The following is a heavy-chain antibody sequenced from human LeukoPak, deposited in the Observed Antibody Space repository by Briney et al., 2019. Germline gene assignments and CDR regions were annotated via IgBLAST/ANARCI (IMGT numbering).Heavy chain of an antibody. Sequence: SGPTLVKPTQTLTLTCTFSGFSFSTSGVGVGWIRQPPGKALEWLALIYWDDDKRYSPSLKSRLTITKDTSKDQVVLTMTNMDPVDTATYYCAHREYSYGLFDYWGQGTLVTVSS. V-gene: IGHV2-5*02. CDR3: AHREYSYGLFDY. CDR2: IYWDDDK. D-gene: IGHD5-18*01. J-gene: IGHJ4*02. CDR1: GFSFSTSGVG.